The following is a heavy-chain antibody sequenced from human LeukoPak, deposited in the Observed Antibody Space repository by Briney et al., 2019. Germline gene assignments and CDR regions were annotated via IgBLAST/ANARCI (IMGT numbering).Heavy chain of an antibody. Sequence: ASVKVSCKASGYTFTSYYMHWVRQAPGQGLEWMGIINPSGGSTSYAQKFQGRVTMTRDMSTSTVYMELSSLRSDDTAVYYCARVWFGEFAFDYWGQGTLVTVSS. V-gene: IGHV1-46*01. CDR1: GYTFTSYY. CDR2: INPSGGST. J-gene: IGHJ4*02. CDR3: ARVWFGEFAFDY. D-gene: IGHD3-10*01.